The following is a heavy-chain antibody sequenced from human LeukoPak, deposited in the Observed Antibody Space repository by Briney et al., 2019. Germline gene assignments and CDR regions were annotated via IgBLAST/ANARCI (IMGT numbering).Heavy chain of an antibody. CDR1: GFTFSSYG. CDR3: AKDSTAVAGVFDY. V-gene: IGHV3-30*18. J-gene: IGHJ4*02. CDR2: ISYDGSNK. Sequence: GRSLRLSCAVSGFTFSSYGMHWVRQAPGKGLEWVAVISYDGSNKYYADSVKGRFTISRDNSKNTLYLQMNSLRAEDTAVYYCAKDSTAVAGVFDYWGQGTLVTVSS. D-gene: IGHD6-19*01.